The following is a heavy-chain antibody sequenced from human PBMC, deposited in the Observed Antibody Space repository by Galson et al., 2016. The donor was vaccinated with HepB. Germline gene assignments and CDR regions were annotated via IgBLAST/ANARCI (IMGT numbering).Heavy chain of an antibody. CDR2: IYYSGNT. V-gene: IGHV4-61*01. J-gene: IGHJ5*02. CDR1: GASLSSGSAY. CDR3: ARIASRGNWFDP. Sequence: SETLSLTCGVSGASLSSGSAYWGWIRQPPGKGLEWTGNIYYSGNTNYSPSLRSRLIISVDTSKRQISLKLRSVTAADTAKYYCARIASRGNWFDPWGQGILVTVSS.